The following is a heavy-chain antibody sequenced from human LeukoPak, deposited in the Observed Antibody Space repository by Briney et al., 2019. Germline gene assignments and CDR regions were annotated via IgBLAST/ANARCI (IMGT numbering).Heavy chain of an antibody. CDR1: GGSISNYY. J-gene: IGHJ4*02. CDR2: IYYSGST. CDR3: ARQSVAATHFDY. V-gene: IGHV4-59*08. Sequence: SETLSLTCTVSGGSISNYYWSWIRQPPGKGLEWIGYIYYSGSTNYNPSLKSRVTISVDTSKNQFSLKLSSVTAADTAVYHCARQSVAATHFDYWGQGTLVTVSS. D-gene: IGHD2-15*01.